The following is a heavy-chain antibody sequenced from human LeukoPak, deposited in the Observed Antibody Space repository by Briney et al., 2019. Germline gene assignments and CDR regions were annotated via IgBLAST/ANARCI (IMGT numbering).Heavy chain of an antibody. CDR1: GGSISSYY. J-gene: IGHJ4*02. V-gene: IGHV4-59*08. CDR3: ARSAAMVRGVITH. D-gene: IGHD3-10*01. Sequence: SETLSLTCTVSGGSISSYYWSWIRQPPGKGLEGIGYIYYSGSTNYNPSLKSRVTISVDTSKNQFSLKLSSVTAADTAVYYCARSAAMVRGVITHWGQGTLVTVSS. CDR2: IYYSGST.